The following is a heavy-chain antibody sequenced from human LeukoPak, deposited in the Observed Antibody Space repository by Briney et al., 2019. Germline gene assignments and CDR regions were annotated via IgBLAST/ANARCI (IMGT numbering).Heavy chain of an antibody. CDR2: IYNSGIM. Sequence: AETLSLTCTVSGGSISSRRYYWGWIRQPPGQGLEWIGSIYNSGIMYYDPSLKSRVTISVDTSKNQFSLNLISVTAADTAVYYCARVDCSSTSCYHRMIWFDPWGQGTLVTVSS. V-gene: IGHV4-39*07. D-gene: IGHD2-2*01. J-gene: IGHJ5*02. CDR1: GGSISSRRYY. CDR3: ARVDCSSTSCYHRMIWFDP.